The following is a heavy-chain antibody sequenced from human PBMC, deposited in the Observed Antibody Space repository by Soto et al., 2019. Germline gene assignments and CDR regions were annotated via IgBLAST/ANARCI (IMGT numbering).Heavy chain of an antibody. D-gene: IGHD2-2*02. V-gene: IGHV4-30-4*01. CDR3: ATARIHCTSASCYTDFDS. J-gene: IGHJ4*02. CDR2: IYYSGST. Sequence: QVQLQQSGPGLVKPSQTLSLTCTVSGGSISSRDYYWSWIRQPPGKGLEWIGYIYYSGSTYSSPPLKSRLAISVDSSKNQFSLSLSSVTAADTAVYYCATARIHCTSASCYTDFDSWGQGTLVAVSS. CDR1: GGSISSRDYY.